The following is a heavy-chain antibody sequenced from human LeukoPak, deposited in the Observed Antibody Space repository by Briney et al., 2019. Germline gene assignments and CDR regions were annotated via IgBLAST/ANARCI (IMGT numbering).Heavy chain of an antibody. CDR1: GYTFTGYY. CDR3: ARQFQSYYYYYMDV. J-gene: IGHJ6*03. D-gene: IGHD5-24*01. CDR2: INPNSGGT. V-gene: IGHV1-2*02. Sequence: GASVKVSCKASGYTFTGYYMHWVRQAPGQGLEWMGWINPNSGGTNYAQKFQGRVTMTRDTSISTAYMELSRLRSDDTAVYYCARQFQSYYYYYMDVWGKGTTVTVSS.